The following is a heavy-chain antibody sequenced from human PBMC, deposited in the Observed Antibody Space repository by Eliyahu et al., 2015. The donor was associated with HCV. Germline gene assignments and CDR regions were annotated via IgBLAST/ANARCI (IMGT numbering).Heavy chain of an antibody. Sequence: QVQLQQWGAGLLKPSETLSLXCAVYGGSFSGYYWSWIRQPPGXGLEWIGEINHSGSTNYNPSLKSRVTISVDTSKNQFSLKLSSVTAADTAVYYCARGSGIDIVLMVYAYYFDYWGQGTLVTVSS. D-gene: IGHD2-8*01. CDR1: GGSFSGYY. J-gene: IGHJ4*02. CDR3: ARGSGIDIVLMVYAYYFDY. V-gene: IGHV4-34*01. CDR2: INHSGST.